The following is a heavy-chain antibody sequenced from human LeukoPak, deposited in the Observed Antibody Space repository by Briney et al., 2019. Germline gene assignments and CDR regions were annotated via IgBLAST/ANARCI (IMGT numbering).Heavy chain of an antibody. CDR2: IYTSGST. D-gene: IGHD2-2*01. V-gene: IGHV4-4*07. J-gene: IGHJ6*03. Sequence: PSETLSLTCTVSGGSISSYYWSWIRQPAGKGLEWIGHIYTSGSTNYNPSLKSRVTISVDTSKNQFSLKLSSVTAADTAVYYCARLVVPAASYYYMDVWGQGTTVTVSS. CDR3: ARLVVPAASYYYMDV. CDR1: GGSISSYY.